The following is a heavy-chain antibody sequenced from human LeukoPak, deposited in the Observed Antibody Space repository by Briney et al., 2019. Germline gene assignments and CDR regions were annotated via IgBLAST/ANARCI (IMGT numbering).Heavy chain of an antibody. CDR1: GESFCGYY. CDR3: ARGYRAHQTFYNAHYFDY. Sequence: KPSETLSLTCAVYGESFCGYYWNWIRQPPGKGLEWIGEINHLGCTKYNTSLKSGVTISGDTSKKQFTLKVNSVTAADTAVYYCARGYRAHQTFYNAHYFDYWGQGTLVTVSS. D-gene: IGHD1-1*01. CDR2: INHLGCT. J-gene: IGHJ4*02. V-gene: IGHV4-34*01.